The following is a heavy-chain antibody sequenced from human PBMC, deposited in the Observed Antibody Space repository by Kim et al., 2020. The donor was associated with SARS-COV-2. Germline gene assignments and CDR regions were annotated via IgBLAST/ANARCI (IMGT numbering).Heavy chain of an antibody. D-gene: IGHD5-18*01. CDR3: ARDLRHTAMAYFDY. CDR2: IIPIFGTA. CDR1: GGTFSSYA. Sequence: SVKVSCKASGGTFSSYAISWVRQAPGQGLEWMGGIIPIFGTANYAQKFQGRVTITADESTSTAYMELSSLRSEDTAVYYCARDLRHTAMAYFDYWGQGTLVTVSS. V-gene: IGHV1-69*13. J-gene: IGHJ4*02.